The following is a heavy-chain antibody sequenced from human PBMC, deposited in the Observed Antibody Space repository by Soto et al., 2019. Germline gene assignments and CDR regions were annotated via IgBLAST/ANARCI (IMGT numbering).Heavy chain of an antibody. V-gene: IGHV1-69*12. CDR1: GGTFRTSA. J-gene: IGHJ6*02. D-gene: IGHD3-3*02. CDR3: ARDKDRPQLGGNYYYILDV. CDR2: FMPIFRTP. Sequence: QVQLEQSGAEVKKPGSSVKVSCKASGGTFRTSAISWVRQAPGQGLEWMGGFMPIFRTPDYAQKSQGRVIITADEFTGTAYMELSGLRSDDTAVYYCARDKDRPQLGGNYYYILDVWGQGTTITVSS.